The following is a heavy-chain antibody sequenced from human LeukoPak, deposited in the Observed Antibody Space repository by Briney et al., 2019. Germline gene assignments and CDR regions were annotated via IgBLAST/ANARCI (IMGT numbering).Heavy chain of an antibody. J-gene: IGHJ5*02. CDR1: GGSISSSSYY. CDR3: ARQDYDILTGYPNWFDP. D-gene: IGHD3-9*01. Sequence: SETLFLTCTVSGGSISSSSYYWGWIRQPPGKGLEWIGSIYYSGSTYYNPSLKSRVTISVDTSKNQFSLKLSSVTAADTAVYYGARQDYDILTGYPNWFDPWGQGTLVTVSS. V-gene: IGHV4-39*01. CDR2: IYYSGST.